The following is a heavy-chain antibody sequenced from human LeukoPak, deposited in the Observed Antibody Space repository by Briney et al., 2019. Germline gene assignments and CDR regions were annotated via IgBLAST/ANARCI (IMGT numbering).Heavy chain of an antibody. CDR3: ARGPYSYDSSGAFDI. D-gene: IGHD3-22*01. CDR2: IYTSGST. Sequence: SETLSLTCTVSGGSISSYYWSWIRQPARKGLEWIGRIYTSGSTNYNPSLKSRVTISVDTSKNQFSLKLSSVTAADTAVYFCARGPYSYDSSGAFDIWGQGTMVTVSS. J-gene: IGHJ3*02. CDR1: GGSISSYY. V-gene: IGHV4-4*07.